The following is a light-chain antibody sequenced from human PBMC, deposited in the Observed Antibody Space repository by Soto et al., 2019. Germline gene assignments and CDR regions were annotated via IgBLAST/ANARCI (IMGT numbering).Light chain of an antibody. Sequence: EIVLTQSPGTLSLSPGERATLSCRASQSVSSSFLAWYQQKPGQAPRLLIYGASSRGTGIPDRFSGSGSETDFTIAISRLEPEDFAVYYCQQYDNSPWTFGQGTKVEIK. CDR2: GAS. CDR3: QQYDNSPWT. V-gene: IGKV3-20*01. CDR1: QSVSSSF. J-gene: IGKJ1*01.